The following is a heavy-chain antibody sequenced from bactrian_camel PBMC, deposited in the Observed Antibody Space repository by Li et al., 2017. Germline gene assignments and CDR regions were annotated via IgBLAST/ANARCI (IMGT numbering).Heavy chain of an antibody. Sequence: QVQLVESGGGSVQAGGSLRLSCTTSSGDSISPYCMGWLRQVPGKEREGVAAICGSGYTDYAGSVAGRFTVSKDNAKNALLLQMNNLRPEDTAVYTCAADRIRFNLGSGYRFWGQGTQVTVSS. D-gene: IGHD1*01. CDR1: GDSISPYC. CDR2: ICGSGYT. J-gene: IGHJ4*01. CDR3: AADRIRFNLGSGYRF. V-gene: IGHV3S53*01.